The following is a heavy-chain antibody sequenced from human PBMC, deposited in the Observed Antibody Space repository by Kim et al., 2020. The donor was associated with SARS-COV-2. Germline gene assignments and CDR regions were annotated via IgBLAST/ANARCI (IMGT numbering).Heavy chain of an antibody. J-gene: IGHJ5*02. D-gene: IGHD3-10*01. CDR3: ARDGLDYFGSGSYYFRPFDP. V-gene: IGHV4-39*07. CDR1: GGSISSSTYY. Sequence: SETLSLTCTVSGGSISSSTYYWGWIRQPPGKGLEWIGSIYYSGNTYYNPSLKSRVTISVDTSKNQFSLKLRSVTAADTAVYYCARDGLDYFGSGSYYFRPFDPWGQGTLVTVSS. CDR2: IYYSGNT.